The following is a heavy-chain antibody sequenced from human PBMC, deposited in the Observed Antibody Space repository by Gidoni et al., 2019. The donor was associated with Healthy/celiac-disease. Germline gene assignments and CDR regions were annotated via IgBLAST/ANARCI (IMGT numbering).Heavy chain of an antibody. J-gene: IGHJ6*02. CDR1: GFTFDDYA. V-gene: IGHV3-9*01. Sequence: EVQLVESGGGLVQPGRSLRLSCAASGFTFDDYAMHWVRQAPGQGMEWVSGSSWNSGSIGYADSVKGRFTISRDNAKNSLYLQMNSLRAEDTALYYCAKDMEAVAGPAKIYYYYGMDVWGQGTTVTVSS. CDR2: SSWNSGSI. D-gene: IGHD6-19*01. CDR3: AKDMEAVAGPAKIYYYYGMDV.